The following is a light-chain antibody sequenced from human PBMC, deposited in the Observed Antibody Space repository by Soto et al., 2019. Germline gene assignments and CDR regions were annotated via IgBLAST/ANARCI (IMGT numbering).Light chain of an antibody. CDR3: QQANSFPWT. J-gene: IGKJ1*01. V-gene: IGKV1-39*01. Sequence: DIQMTQSPSSLSASVGDRVTITCRASQSISSYLHWYQQKPGKAPQLLIYAASSLQSGVPSKFSGSGSGTDFTLTISSLQPEDFATYYCQQANSFPWTFGQGTKVEIK. CDR2: AAS. CDR1: QSISSY.